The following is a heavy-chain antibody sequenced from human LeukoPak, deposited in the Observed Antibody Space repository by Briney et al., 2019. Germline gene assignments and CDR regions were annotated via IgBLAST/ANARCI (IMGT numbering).Heavy chain of an antibody. V-gene: IGHV3-23*01. D-gene: IGHD2-15*01. CDR3: AKVSDIVVVVAAFGY. CDR1: GFTFSSYA. Sequence: GGSLRLSCAASGFTFSSYAMSWVRQAPGKGLEWVSAISGSGGSTYHADSVKGRFTISRDNSKNTLYLQMNSLRAEDTAVYYCAKVSDIVVVVAAFGYWGQGTLVTVSS. CDR2: ISGSGGST. J-gene: IGHJ4*02.